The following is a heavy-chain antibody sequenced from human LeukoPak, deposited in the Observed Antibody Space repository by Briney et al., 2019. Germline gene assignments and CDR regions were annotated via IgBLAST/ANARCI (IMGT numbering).Heavy chain of an antibody. J-gene: IGHJ5*02. Sequence: GSLGLSCVGSGFIFSSYEMNWVRQAPGKGLEWVSYIRGSGTTIYYADSVKGRFTISRDDAKNSLYLQMNSLRAEDTAVYYCARDKGSDGIDLWGQGTLVTVSS. CDR1: GFIFSSYE. V-gene: IGHV3-48*03. D-gene: IGHD3-10*01. CDR2: IRGSGTTI. CDR3: ARDKGSDGIDL.